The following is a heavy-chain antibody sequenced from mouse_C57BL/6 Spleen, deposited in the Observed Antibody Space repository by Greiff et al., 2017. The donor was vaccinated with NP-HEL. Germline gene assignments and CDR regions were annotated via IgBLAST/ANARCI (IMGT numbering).Heavy chain of an antibody. CDR3: ARWDGYSFAY. V-gene: IGHV1-69*01. CDR1: GYTFTSYW. J-gene: IGHJ3*01. D-gene: IGHD2-3*01. CDR2: IDPSDSYT. Sequence: QVQLQQPGAELVMPGASVKLSCKASGYTFTSYWMHWVKQRPGQGLEWIGEIDPSDSYTNYNQKFKGKSTLTVDKSSSTAYMQLSSLTSEDSAVYYCARWDGYSFAYWGQGTLVTVSA.